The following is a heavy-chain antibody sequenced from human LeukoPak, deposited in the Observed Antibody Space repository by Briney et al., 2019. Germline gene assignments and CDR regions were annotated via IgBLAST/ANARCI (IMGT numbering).Heavy chain of an antibody. Sequence: PGGSLRLSCAASGFTFSNAWMSWVRQAPGKGLEWVSYISSRSSTIYYADSVKGRFTISRDNAKNSLYLQMNSLRAEDTAVYYCARDSLGYPLPYYYMDVWGKGTTVTVSS. CDR3: ARDSLGYPLPYYYMDV. J-gene: IGHJ6*03. CDR1: GFTFSNAW. V-gene: IGHV3-48*01. D-gene: IGHD5-18*01. CDR2: ISSRSSTI.